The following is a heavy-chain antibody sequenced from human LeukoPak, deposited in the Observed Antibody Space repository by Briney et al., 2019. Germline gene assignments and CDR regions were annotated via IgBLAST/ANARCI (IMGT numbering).Heavy chain of an antibody. V-gene: IGHV3-48*03. J-gene: IGHJ4*02. Sequence: GGSLRLSCAASGFTFSSYEMNWVRQAPGKGLEWVSYISSSGSTIYYADSVKGRFTISRDNAKNSLYLQMNRLRAEDTAVYYCARDKGILTGYYRYYFDYWGQGTLVTVSS. CDR2: ISSSGSTI. CDR3: ARDKGILTGYYRYYFDY. D-gene: IGHD3-9*01. CDR1: GFTFSSYE.